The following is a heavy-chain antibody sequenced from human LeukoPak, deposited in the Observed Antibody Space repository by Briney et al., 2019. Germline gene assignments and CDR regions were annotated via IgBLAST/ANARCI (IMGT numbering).Heavy chain of an antibody. J-gene: IGHJ5*02. V-gene: IGHV4-59*08. CDR1: GGSISSYY. CDR3: ARHFVPYTSSWPFDP. D-gene: IGHD6-13*01. CDR2: IYYSGST. Sequence: PSETLSLTCTVSGGSISSYYWSWIRQPPGKGLEWIGYIYYSGSTNYNPSLKSRVTISVDTSKNQFSLKLSSVTAADTAVYYCARHFVPYTSSWPFDPWGQGTLVTVSS.